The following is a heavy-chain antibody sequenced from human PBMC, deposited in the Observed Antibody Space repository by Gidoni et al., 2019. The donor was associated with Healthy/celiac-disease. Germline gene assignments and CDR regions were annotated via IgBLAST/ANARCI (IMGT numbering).Heavy chain of an antibody. J-gene: IGHJ6*02. Sequence: EVQLVESGGGLVKPGGSLRLSCAASGFTFSSYSMNWVRQAPGKGLEWVSSISSSGSTIYYADSVKGRFTISRDNAKNSLYLQMNSLRAEDTAVYYCGGRIPLLYYYYGMDVWGQGTTVTVSS. D-gene: IGHD2-15*01. CDR3: GGRIPLLYYYYGMDV. V-gene: IGHV3-21*01. CDR1: GFTFSSYS. CDR2: ISSSGSTI.